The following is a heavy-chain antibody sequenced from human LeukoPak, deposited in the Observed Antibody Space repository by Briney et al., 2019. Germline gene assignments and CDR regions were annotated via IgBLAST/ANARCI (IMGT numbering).Heavy chain of an antibody. CDR2: INPNSGGT. D-gene: IGHD6-6*01. V-gene: IGHV1-2*02. CDR1: GYTFTGYY. J-gene: IGHJ4*02. Sequence: ASVKVSCKSSGYTFTGYYMHWVRQAPGQGLEWMGWINPNSGGTNYAQKFQGRVTMTRDTSISTAYMELSRLRSDDTAVYYCARWWNIAARREGPDYWGQGTLVTVSS. CDR3: ARWWNIAARREGPDY.